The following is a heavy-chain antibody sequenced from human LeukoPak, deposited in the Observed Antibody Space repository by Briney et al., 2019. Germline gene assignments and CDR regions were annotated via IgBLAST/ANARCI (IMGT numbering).Heavy chain of an antibody. CDR1: GFTFSSYA. Sequence: GGSLRLSCAASGFTFSSYAMSWVRQAPGKGLEWVSAISGSGGSTYYADSVKGRFTISRDTSTNTLYLQLNSLRVDDTAVYFCAKEWRFSGSWYQYCFDYWGQGTLVTVSS. CDR2: ISGSGGST. D-gene: IGHD6-13*01. CDR3: AKEWRFSGSWYQYCFDY. J-gene: IGHJ4*02. V-gene: IGHV3-23*01.